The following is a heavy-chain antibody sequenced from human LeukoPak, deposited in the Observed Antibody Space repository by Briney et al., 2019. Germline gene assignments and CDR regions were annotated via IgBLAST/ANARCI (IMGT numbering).Heavy chain of an antibody. D-gene: IGHD3-10*01. CDR1: GFSITKYY. J-gene: IGHJ4*02. CDR3: VRGDPSGSGTNSFDY. Sequence: GGSLRLSCAAAGFSITKYYMGWVRQAPGEGLEWVSVVWTAGATNYADSLKGRLTISKDNSKNMVYLQMISVSAEDTATYYCVRGDPSGSGTNSFDYWGQGTVVTVSS. V-gene: IGHV3-53*01. CDR2: VWTAGAT.